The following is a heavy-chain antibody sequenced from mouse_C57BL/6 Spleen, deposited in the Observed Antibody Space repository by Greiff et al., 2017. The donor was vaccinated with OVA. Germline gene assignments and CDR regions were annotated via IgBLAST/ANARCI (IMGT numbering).Heavy chain of an antibody. V-gene: IGHV1-80*01. Sequence: QVTLKVSGAELVKPGASVKISCKASGYAFSSYWMNWVKQRPGKGLEWIGQIYPGDGDTNYNGKFKGKATLTADKSSSTAYMQLSSLTSEDSAVYFCARGGGSSLFDYWGQGTTLTVSS. J-gene: IGHJ2*01. CDR2: IYPGDGDT. D-gene: IGHD1-1*01. CDR1: GYAFSSYW. CDR3: ARGGGSSLFDY.